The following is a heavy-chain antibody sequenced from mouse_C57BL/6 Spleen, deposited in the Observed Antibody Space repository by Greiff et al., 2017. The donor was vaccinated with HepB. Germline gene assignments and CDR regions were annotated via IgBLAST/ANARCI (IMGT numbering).Heavy chain of an antibody. Sequence: EVQVVESGGGLVKPGGSLKLSCAASGFTFSDYGMHWVRQAPEKGLEWVAYISSGSSTIYYADTVKGRFTISRDNAKNTLFLQMTSLRSEDTAMYYCARSTVVAYYFDYWGQGTTLTVSS. CDR1: GFTFSDYG. CDR2: ISSGSSTI. D-gene: IGHD1-1*01. CDR3: ARSTVVAYYFDY. V-gene: IGHV5-17*01. J-gene: IGHJ2*01.